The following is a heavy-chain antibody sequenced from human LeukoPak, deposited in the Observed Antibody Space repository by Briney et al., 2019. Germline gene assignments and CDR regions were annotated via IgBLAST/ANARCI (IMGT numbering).Heavy chain of an antibody. D-gene: IGHD6-19*01. J-gene: IGHJ4*02. V-gene: IGHV1-2*02. CDR1: GYTFTYYY. CDR2: INPNSGGT. Sequence: ASVTVSCKSSGYTFTYYYIHWVRQAPGQGLEWMGWINPNSGGTNSAQKFQGRVTMTKDTSISTAYMELSRLRSDGTAVYFCARAIAVVDYWGQGTLVTVSS. CDR3: ARAIAVVDY.